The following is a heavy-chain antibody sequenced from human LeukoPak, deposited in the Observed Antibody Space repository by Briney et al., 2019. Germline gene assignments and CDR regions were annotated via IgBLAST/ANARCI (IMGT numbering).Heavy chain of an antibody. CDR1: ADSMTTFD. D-gene: IGHD6-19*01. V-gene: IGHV4-4*07. CDR3: ARHSPTGWYYFDS. J-gene: IGHJ4*02. Sequence: SETLSLTCSVSADSMTTFDWSWIRQPAGKGLEWVGQVFTSGTTAYSASLKSRLTISLDKSNYQVSLKLISVTAADTAVYYCARHSPTGWYYFDSWGQGALVIVSS. CDR2: VFTSGTT.